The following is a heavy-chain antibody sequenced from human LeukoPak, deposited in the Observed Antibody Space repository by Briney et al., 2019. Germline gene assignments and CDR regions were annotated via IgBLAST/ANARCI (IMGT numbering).Heavy chain of an antibody. CDR2: ISSSSSHI. CDR3: ARVVPVTGFFY. D-gene: IGHD3-3*01. J-gene: IGHJ4*02. Sequence: GGSLRLSCAASGFTFSSYTMNWVRQAPGKGLEWVSSISSSSSHIYYADSVKGRFTISRDNAKNSLYLQMNSLRAEDTAVYYCARVVPVTGFFYWGQGTLVTVSS. CDR1: GFTFSSYT. V-gene: IGHV3-21*01.